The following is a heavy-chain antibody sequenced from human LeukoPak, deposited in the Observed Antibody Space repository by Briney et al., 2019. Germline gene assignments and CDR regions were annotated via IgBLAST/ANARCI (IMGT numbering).Heavy chain of an antibody. CDR3: AIQKGRAAATNWFDP. CDR2: IYYGGST. V-gene: IGHV4-59*08. J-gene: IGHJ5*02. CDR1: GGSISSYC. Sequence: SETLSLTCTVSGGSISSYCWGWIRQPQGKGLEWVGFIYYGGSTNYNPSLKSRVTIPVATSKPQFPLTLSCVTAAQTAGHYCAIQKGRAAATNWFDPWGQGTLVTVSS. D-gene: IGHD6-25*01.